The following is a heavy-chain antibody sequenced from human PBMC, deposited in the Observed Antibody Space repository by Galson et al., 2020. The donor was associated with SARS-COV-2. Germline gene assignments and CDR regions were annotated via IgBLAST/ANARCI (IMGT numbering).Heavy chain of an antibody. J-gene: IGHJ4*02. CDR1: GYSFTTYW. D-gene: IGHD6-19*01. Sequence: GESLKISCRTSGYSFTTYWIGWVRPMPGKGLEWMGITYPYDSYPIYSPSFPGQVTISADKSISTAFLQWSSLKAADTAIYYCARHGASSGWYEGIDYWGQGTLVTVSS. V-gene: IGHV5-51*01. CDR3: ARHGASSGWYEGIDY. CDR2: TYPYDSYP.